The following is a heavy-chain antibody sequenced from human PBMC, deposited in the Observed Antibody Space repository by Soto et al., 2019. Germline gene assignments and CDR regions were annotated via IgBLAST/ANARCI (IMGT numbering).Heavy chain of an antibody. CDR2: IIPIFGTA. D-gene: IGHD4-17*01. CDR3: ARDYGDPGTNSCPWFDP. V-gene: IGHV1-69*01. J-gene: IGHJ5*02. CDR1: GGTFSSYA. Sequence: QVQLVQSGAEVKKPGSSVKVSCKASGGTFSSYAISWVRQAPGQGLEWMGGIIPIFGTANYAQKFQGRVTITADESTSTAYMELSSLRSEDTAVYYCARDYGDPGTNSCPWFDPWGQGTLVTVSS.